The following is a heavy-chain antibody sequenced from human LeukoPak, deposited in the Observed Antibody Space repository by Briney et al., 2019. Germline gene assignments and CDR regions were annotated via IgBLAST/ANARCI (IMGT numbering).Heavy chain of an antibody. D-gene: IGHD6-19*01. Sequence: GASVNVSCKASGGTFSSYAICWVRQAPGQGLEWMGGIIPIFGTANYAQKFQGRVTITADESTSTAYMELSSLRSEDTAVYYCARVGDSSGWYGGFDYWGQGTLVTVSS. J-gene: IGHJ4*02. CDR1: GGTFSSYA. CDR3: ARVGDSSGWYGGFDY. CDR2: IIPIFGTA. V-gene: IGHV1-69*13.